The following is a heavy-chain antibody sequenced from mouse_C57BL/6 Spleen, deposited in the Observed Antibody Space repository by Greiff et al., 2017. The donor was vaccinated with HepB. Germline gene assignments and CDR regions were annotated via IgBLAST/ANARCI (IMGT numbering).Heavy chain of an antibody. J-gene: IGHJ4*01. CDR1: GYAFTNYL. V-gene: IGHV1-54*01. Sequence: VQLQQSGAELVRPGTSVKVSCKASGYAFTNYLIEWVKQRPGQGLEWIGVINPGSGGTNYNEKFKGKATLTADKSSSTAYMQLSSLTSEDSAVFFCATNWDYAMDYWGQVTSVTGAS. CDR3: ATNWDYAMDY. D-gene: IGHD4-1*01. CDR2: INPGSGGT.